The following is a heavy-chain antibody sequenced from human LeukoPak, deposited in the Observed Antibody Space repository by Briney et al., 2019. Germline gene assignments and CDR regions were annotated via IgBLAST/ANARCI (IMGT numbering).Heavy chain of an antibody. Sequence: ASVKVPCKASGYTFTGYYMHWVRQAPGQGLEWMGWINPNSGGTNYAQKFQGRVTMTRDTSISTAYMELSRLRSDDTAVYYCARSGFVVVPAAMGYYGMDVWGQGTTVTVSS. J-gene: IGHJ6*02. V-gene: IGHV1-2*02. CDR3: ARSGFVVVPAAMGYYGMDV. CDR1: GYTFTGYY. D-gene: IGHD2-2*01. CDR2: INPNSGGT.